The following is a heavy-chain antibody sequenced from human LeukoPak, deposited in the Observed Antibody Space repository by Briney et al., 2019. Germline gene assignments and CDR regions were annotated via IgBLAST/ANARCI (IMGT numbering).Heavy chain of an antibody. V-gene: IGHV1-18*01. Sequence: ASLKLSCKASGYTFTSYGISWVRQAPGQGLEWVGWISAYNGNTNYAQKLQGRVTMTTDNSTNTASMELWSLRSDDTAVYDCAMDCSRTSCYNLWDYWGQGTLVTVSS. D-gene: IGHD2-2*01. CDR3: AMDCSRTSCYNLWDY. CDR2: ISAYNGNT. J-gene: IGHJ4*02. CDR1: GYTFTSYG.